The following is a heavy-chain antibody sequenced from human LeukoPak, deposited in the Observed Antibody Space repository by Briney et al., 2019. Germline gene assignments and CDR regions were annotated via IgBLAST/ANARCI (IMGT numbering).Heavy chain of an antibody. CDR1: GGSISSSSYY. J-gene: IGHJ4*02. CDR2: IYYSGST. CDR3: ASGPAYYFDY. Sequence: PSETLSLTCTVSGGSISSSSYYWGWIRQPPGKGLEWIGSIYYSGSTYYNPSLKSRVTISVDTSKNQFSLKLSSVTAADTAVYYCASGPAYYFDYWGQGTLVTVSS. V-gene: IGHV4-39*07.